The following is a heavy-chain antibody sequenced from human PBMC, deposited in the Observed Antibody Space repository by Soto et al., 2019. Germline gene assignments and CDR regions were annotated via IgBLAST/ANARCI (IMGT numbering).Heavy chain of an antibody. J-gene: IGHJ4*02. CDR3: ARLTPGYSSGWFIDY. CDR1: GGSISSGDHY. CDR2: IYYSGST. Sequence: QVQLQESGPGLVKPSQTLSLTCTVSGGSISSGDHYWSWLRQPPEKGLERIGYIYYSGSTYYNPSLKSRVTISVDMSKNQFFLKLSSVTAADTAVYYCARLTPGYSSGWFIDYWGQGTLVTVSS. V-gene: IGHV4-30-4*01. D-gene: IGHD6-19*01.